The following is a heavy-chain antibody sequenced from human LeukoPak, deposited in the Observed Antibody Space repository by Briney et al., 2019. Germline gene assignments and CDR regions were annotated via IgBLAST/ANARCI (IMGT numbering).Heavy chain of an antibody. CDR2: ISSSSSYI. J-gene: IGHJ6*03. V-gene: IGHV3-21*01. D-gene: IGHD1-26*01. CDR3: ARDRGSYNYYYYYMDV. Sequence: GGSLGLSCAASGFTFSSYSMNWVRQAPGKGLEWVSSISSSSSYIYYADSVKGRFTISRDNAKNSLYLQMNSLRAKDTAVYYCARDRGSYNYYYYYMDVWGKGPRSPSP. CDR1: GFTFSSYS.